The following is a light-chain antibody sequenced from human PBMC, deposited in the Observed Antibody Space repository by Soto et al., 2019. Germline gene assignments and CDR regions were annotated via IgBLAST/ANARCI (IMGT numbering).Light chain of an antibody. CDR3: SSYTSSSSV. CDR1: SSDVGGYNY. CDR2: DVT. Sequence: QSVLTQPASVSGSPGQSITISCTGTSSDVGGYNYVSWDQQHPGKAPKLMIYDVTNRPSGVSNRFSGSRSGNTAALTTSGLEAEDEADYFCSSYTSSSSVFGGGTKLTV. J-gene: IGLJ2*01. V-gene: IGLV2-14*01.